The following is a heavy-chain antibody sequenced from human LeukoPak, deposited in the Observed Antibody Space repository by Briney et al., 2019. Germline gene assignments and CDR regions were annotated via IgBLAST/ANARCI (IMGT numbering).Heavy chain of an antibody. CDR1: GFTLSSYW. CDR2: IWYDGSNK. Sequence: PGGSLRLSCVASGFTLSSYWMSWVRQAPGKGLEWVAVIWYDGSNKYYADSVKGRFTISRDNSKNTLYLQMNSLRAEDTAVYYCARTVSPQQLVPTSRLYYYYGMDVWGQGTTVTVSS. D-gene: IGHD6-13*01. J-gene: IGHJ6*02. V-gene: IGHV3-33*08. CDR3: ARTVSPQQLVPTSRLYYYYGMDV.